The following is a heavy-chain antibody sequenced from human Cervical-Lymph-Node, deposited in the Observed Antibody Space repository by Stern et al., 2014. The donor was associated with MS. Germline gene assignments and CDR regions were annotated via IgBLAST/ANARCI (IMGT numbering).Heavy chain of an antibody. CDR1: GGSVSSRDHY. Sequence: QLQLQESGPGLVKPSQTLSLSCTVSGGSVSSRDHYWSWIRQHPGKGLEWIGYIHHSGGTYSNPSLKSRVTLSVDTSKNQFSLILTSVTAADTAVYYCARDRSLIYGDYGTFDSWGQGTLVTVSS. J-gene: IGHJ4*02. CDR3: ARDRSLIYGDYGTFDS. V-gene: IGHV4-31*03. CDR2: IHHSGGT. D-gene: IGHD4-17*01.